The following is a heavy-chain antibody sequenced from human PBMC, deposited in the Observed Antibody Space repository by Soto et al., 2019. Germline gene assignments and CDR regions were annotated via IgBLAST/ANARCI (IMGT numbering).Heavy chain of an antibody. D-gene: IGHD3-10*01. CDR1: GITFRSRP. CDR3: ARGSRDSCPGSRIFDL. V-gene: IGHV3-23*01. CDR2: TTDPDGDR. Sequence: EEQLLESGGDLVQPGGSLSLSCVASGITFRSRPMSCVRQAPGEGLEWVSTTTDPDGDRKYAASVRGRFTISRDNSKNTLYLQMSSLRAEDSAVYFCARGSRDSCPGSRIFDLWGRGTRVTVSS. J-gene: IGHJ4*02.